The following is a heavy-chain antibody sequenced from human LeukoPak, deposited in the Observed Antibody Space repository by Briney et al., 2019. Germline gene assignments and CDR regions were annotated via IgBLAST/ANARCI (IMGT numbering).Heavy chain of an antibody. V-gene: IGHV1-69*06. Sequence: SVKVSCKPSGGTINDYAVYWVRQAPGQGLEWMARIIPLFGTVNYAQNFQDRLTLSADKSTNTAHMELSSLIFDDTAIYYCATPPPGYSFSNHYYYMDAWGRGTTVTVSS. J-gene: IGHJ6*03. CDR2: IIPLFGTV. D-gene: IGHD1-1*01. CDR1: GGTINDYA. CDR3: ATPPPGYSFSNHYYYMDA.